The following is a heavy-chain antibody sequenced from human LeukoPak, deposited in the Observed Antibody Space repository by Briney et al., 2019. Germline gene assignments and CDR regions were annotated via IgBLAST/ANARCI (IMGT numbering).Heavy chain of an antibody. CDR1: GGSISSYY. V-gene: IGHV4-59*01. D-gene: IGHD3-22*01. CDR2: IYYTGST. CDR3: ARDEYYYDSRGYSYYFDY. J-gene: IGHJ4*02. Sequence: PSETLSLTCTVSGGSISSYYWTWIRQPPGKGLEWIGYIYYTGSTNYNPSLKSRVTISADTSKNQFSLRLSSVTAADTAVYYCARDEYYYDSRGYSYYFDYWGQGTLVTVSS.